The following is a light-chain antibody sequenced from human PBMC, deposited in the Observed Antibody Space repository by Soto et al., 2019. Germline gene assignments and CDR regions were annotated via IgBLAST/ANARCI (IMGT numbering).Light chain of an antibody. V-gene: IGKV1-9*01. J-gene: IGKJ5*01. Sequence: IQLPQYPSSLSASVGDSVTITCRASQGISSFLAWYQQKPGKAPKLLIYAASTLQSGVPSRFSGSGSGTDFTLTISSLQPEDFATYLCQQLNSYTITFGQGTRLEIK. CDR1: QGISSF. CDR3: QQLNSYTIT. CDR2: AAS.